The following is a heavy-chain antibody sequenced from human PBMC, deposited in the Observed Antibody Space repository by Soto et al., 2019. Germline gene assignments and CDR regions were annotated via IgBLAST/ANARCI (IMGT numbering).Heavy chain of an antibody. J-gene: IGHJ4*02. CDR1: GFTFSSYA. D-gene: IGHD2-15*01. CDR2: ISGSGGST. V-gene: IGHV3-23*01. CDR3: AKDGGTDCSGGSCYFDY. Sequence: GGSLRLSCAASGFTFSSYAMSWVRQAPGKGLEWVSAISGSGGSTYYADSVKGRFTISRDNSKNTLYLQMNSLRAEDTAVYYCAKDGGTDCSGGSCYFDYWGQGTLVTVSS.